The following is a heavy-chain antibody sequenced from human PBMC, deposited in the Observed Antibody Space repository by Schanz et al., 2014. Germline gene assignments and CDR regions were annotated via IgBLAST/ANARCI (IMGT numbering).Heavy chain of an antibody. CDR2: IGTSGGT. CDR1: GFTFGDYV. V-gene: IGHV3-23*01. D-gene: IGHD3-10*01. Sequence: DVQLLESGGGLVQPGGSLRLSCAASGFTFGDYVMSWVRQAPGKGLEWVSTIGTSGGTNYAESVKGRFTISRDNSKNSLYLQMNSLRAEDTAVYYCAKGRFGELSAFDIWGQGTMVTVSS. J-gene: IGHJ3*02. CDR3: AKGRFGELSAFDI.